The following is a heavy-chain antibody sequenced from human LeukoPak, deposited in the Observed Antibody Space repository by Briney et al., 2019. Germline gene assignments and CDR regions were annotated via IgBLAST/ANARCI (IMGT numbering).Heavy chain of an antibody. CDR1: GFTFSSYG. Sequence: PGGSLRLSCAASGFTFSSYGMHWVRQAPGKGLEWVAVIWFDRSNKYYADSVKGRFTISRDNSKNTLYLQMNSLRAEDTAVYFCAKRGGGAYCGGDCYSPFDYWGQGTLVTVSS. J-gene: IGHJ4*02. D-gene: IGHD2-21*02. CDR3: AKRGGGAYCGGDCYSPFDY. V-gene: IGHV3-33*06. CDR2: IWFDRSNK.